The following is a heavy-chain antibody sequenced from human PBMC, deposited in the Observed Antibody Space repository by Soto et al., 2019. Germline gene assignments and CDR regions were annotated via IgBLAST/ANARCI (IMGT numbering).Heavy chain of an antibody. CDR1: GYSFSNFD. CDR3: VRPWRD. D-gene: IGHD3-3*01. CDR2: MSPKNGDV. J-gene: IGHJ4*02. V-gene: IGHV1-8*02. Sequence: QVRLVQSGTEVKKPGASVKVSCMLSGYSFSNFDINWVRQATGQGLEWMGWMSPKNGDVGYAQKFQGRVTMTSNNSINTAYMEMNNLRPEDTAVYYCVRPWRDWGQGSPVT.